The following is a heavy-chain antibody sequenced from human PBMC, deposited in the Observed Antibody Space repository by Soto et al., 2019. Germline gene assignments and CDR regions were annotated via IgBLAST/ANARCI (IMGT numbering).Heavy chain of an antibody. CDR3: ASKLSYDSSGYPPLY. V-gene: IGHV4-30-2*01. J-gene: IGHJ4*02. CDR2: IYHSGST. Sequence: PSETLSLTCAVSGGSISSGGYSWSWIRQPPGKGLEWIGYIYHSGSTYYNPSPKSRVTISVDRSKNQFSLKLSSVTAADTAVYYCASKLSYDSSGYPPLYWGQGTLVTVSS. CDR1: GGSISSGGYS. D-gene: IGHD3-22*01.